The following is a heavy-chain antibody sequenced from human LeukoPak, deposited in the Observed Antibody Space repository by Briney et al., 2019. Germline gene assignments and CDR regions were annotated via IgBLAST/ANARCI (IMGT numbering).Heavy chain of an antibody. J-gene: IGHJ6*01. CDR3: AKVPRRAAAGTVANYYYYGMDV. V-gene: IGHV3-30*18. D-gene: IGHD6-13*01. Sequence: PGGSLRPSCAASGFTLSSYGMHWVRQAPGKGLEWVAVISYDGSNKYYAGSVKGRSTNSRANSKNTLYLQMNSLRAEDTAVYYCAKVPRRAAAGTVANYYYYGMDVWGQGTTVTVSS. CDR1: GFTLSSYG. CDR2: ISYDGSNK.